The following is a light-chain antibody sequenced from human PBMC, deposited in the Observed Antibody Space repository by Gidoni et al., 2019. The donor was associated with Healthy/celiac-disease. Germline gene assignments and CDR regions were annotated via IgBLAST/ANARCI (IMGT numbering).Light chain of an antibody. CDR1: SSDVGGYNY. CDR3: SSYTSSSTRV. V-gene: IGLV2-14*01. J-gene: IGLJ3*02. CDR2: EVS. Sequence: LTPPASVSGYPGQSITISCTGTSSDVGGYNYVSWYQQHPGKAPKLMIYEVSNRPSGVSNRFSGSKSGNTASLTISGLQAVDEADYYCSSYTSSSTRVFGGGTKLTVL.